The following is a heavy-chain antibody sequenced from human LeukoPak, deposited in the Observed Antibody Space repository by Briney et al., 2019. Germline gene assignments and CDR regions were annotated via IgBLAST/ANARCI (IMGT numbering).Heavy chain of an antibody. CDR3: ARVATTPWAFDI. CDR2: IYYSGST. J-gene: IGHJ3*02. Sequence: SETLSLTCTVSGGSISSGDYYWSWIRQPPGKGLEWIGYIYYSGSTYYNPSLKSRVTISVDTSKNQFSLKLSSVTAADTAVYYCARVATTPWAFDIWGQGTMVTVSS. V-gene: IGHV4-30-4*01. D-gene: IGHD5-12*01. CDR1: GGSISSGDYY.